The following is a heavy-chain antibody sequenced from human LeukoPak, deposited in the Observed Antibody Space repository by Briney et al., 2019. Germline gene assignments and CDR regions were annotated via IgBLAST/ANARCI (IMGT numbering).Heavy chain of an antibody. CDR2: IYYSGST. V-gene: IGHV4-30-4*01. CDR1: GGSISSGDYY. CDR3: ARDDFDHYFDY. Sequence: SETLSLTCTVSGGSISSGDYYWSWIRQPPGKSLEWIGYIYYSGSTYYNPSLKSRVTISVDTSKNQFSLKLSSVTAVDAAVYYCARDDFDHYFDYWGQGTLVTVSS. J-gene: IGHJ4*02. D-gene: IGHD3-9*01.